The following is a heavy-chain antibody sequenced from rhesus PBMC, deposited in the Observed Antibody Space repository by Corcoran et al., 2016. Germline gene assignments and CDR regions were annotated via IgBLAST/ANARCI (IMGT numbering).Heavy chain of an antibody. CDR1: GYSIISGYS. D-gene: IGHD5-42*01. CDR3: ARVGSSWSEWDTVGTEWYFDL. V-gene: IGHV4S14*01. CDR2: IYGSGGSN. Sequence: QVQLPESGPGLVKPSETLSLTCAVSGYSIISGYSFGWLLQPPGKGLEWIGSIYGSGGSNYLNPSLKSRVTLSVDTSKNQCSLKLSAVTAADTAVDYCARVGSSWSEWDTVGTEWYFDLWGPGTPITISS. J-gene: IGHJ2*01.